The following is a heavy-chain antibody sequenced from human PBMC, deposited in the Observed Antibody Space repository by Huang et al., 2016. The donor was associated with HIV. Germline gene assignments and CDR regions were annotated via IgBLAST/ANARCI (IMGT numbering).Heavy chain of an antibody. J-gene: IGHJ3*02. Sequence: QIQLMQSGPELKQPGASVKVSCKASGYTFTSYGITWVRKAPGQGTEWMGWISASSGDTEDAQKFQGRVTLTTDTSTNIAYMELRSLRSDDTAKYYCARDPKYHRIGYYRQRRGIDIWGQGTMVIVSS. CDR2: ISASSGDT. CDR3: ARDPKYHRIGYYRQRRGIDI. CDR1: GYTFTSYG. D-gene: IGHD3-22*01. V-gene: IGHV1-18*01.